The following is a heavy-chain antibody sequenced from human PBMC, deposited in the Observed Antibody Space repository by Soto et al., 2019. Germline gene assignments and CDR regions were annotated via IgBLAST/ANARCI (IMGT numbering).Heavy chain of an antibody. V-gene: IGHV3-7*01. CDR1: GFPFSSYW. J-gene: IGHJ6*03. CDR2: IKQDGSEK. CDR3: ARDSGMTTVTTGYYYYYMDV. Sequence: LSLTCAASGFPFSSYWMSWVRQAPGKGLEWVANIKQDGSEKYYVDSVKGRFTISRDNAKNSLYLQMNSLRAEDTAVYYCARDSGMTTVTTGYYYYYMDVWGKGTTVTVSS. D-gene: IGHD4-17*01.